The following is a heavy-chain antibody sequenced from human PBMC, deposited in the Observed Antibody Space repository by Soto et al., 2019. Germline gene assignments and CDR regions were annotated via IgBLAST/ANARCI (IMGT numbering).Heavy chain of an antibody. J-gene: IGHJ6*02. D-gene: IGHD3-3*01. V-gene: IGHV1-69*13. Sequence: SVKVSCKASGGTFSSYAISWVRQAPGQGLEWMGGIIPIFGTANYAQKFQGRVTITAYESTNTAYTELSSQRSEDTAVYYCASASDYDFWSGYSPTHYYYFCMGVWGQGSTVTVSS. CDR3: ASASDYDFWSGYSPTHYYYFCMGV. CDR2: IIPIFGTA. CDR1: GGTFSSYA.